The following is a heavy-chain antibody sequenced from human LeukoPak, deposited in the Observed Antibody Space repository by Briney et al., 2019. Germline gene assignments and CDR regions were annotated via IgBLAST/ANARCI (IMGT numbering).Heavy chain of an antibody. J-gene: IGHJ3*02. CDR3: ARYDPGAFDI. Sequence: SETLSLTCTVSGGSISSYYWSWIRQPPGKGLEWIGYIYYSGSSHYNPSLKSRVTISVDTSKNQFSLKLSSVTAADTAVYYCARYDPGAFDIWGQGTMVTVSS. V-gene: IGHV4-59*12. CDR2: IYYSGSS. D-gene: IGHD3-16*01. CDR1: GGSISSYY.